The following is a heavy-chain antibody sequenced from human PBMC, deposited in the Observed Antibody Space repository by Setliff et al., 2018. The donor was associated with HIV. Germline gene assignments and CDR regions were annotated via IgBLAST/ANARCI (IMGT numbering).Heavy chain of an antibody. V-gene: IGHV4-30-2*01. J-gene: IGHJ1*01. Sequence: SETLSLTCAVSGGSINSGGYSWSWIRQPPGKGLEWIGYIYHSGRAIYNSSLTSRVIISVDRSKNQLSLKLSSVTAADTAVYYCARARRAGSGPKYFQHWGQGTLVTVSS. CDR1: GGSINSGGYS. CDR3: ARARRAGSGPKYFQH. D-gene: IGHD2-15*01. CDR2: IYHSGRA.